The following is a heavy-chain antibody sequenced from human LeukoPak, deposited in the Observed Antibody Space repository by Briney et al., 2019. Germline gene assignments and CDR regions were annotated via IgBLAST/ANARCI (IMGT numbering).Heavy chain of an antibody. Sequence: GGSLRLSCAASGFTFSSYSMNWVRQAPGKGLEWVSYISSSSSTIYYADSVKGRFTISRDNAKNSLYLQMNSLRAEDTAVYYCARVPQGYCSSTSCPFDYWGQGTLVTVSS. V-gene: IGHV3-48*01. CDR1: GFTFSSYS. CDR3: ARVPQGYCSSTSCPFDY. D-gene: IGHD2-2*01. CDR2: ISSSSSTI. J-gene: IGHJ4*02.